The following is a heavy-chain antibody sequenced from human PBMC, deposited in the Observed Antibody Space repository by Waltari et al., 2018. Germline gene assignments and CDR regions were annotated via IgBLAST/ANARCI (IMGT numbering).Heavy chain of an antibody. CDR1: GYTFTSYA. CDR3: ARGSQAAGRVYFQH. V-gene: IGHV1-3*01. D-gene: IGHD6-19*01. CDR2: INAGKGNT. J-gene: IGHJ1*01. Sequence: QVQLVQSGAEVKKPGASVKVSCKASGYTFTSYAMHWVRQAPGQRLEWMGWINAGKGNTKYSQKFQGRVTITRDTSASTAYMELSSLRSEDTAVYYCARGSQAAGRVYFQHWGQGTLVTVSS.